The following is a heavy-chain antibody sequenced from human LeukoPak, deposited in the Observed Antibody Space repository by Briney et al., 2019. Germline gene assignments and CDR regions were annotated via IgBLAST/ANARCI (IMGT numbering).Heavy chain of an antibody. CDR3: ATDPYIVVVPAASTDWFDP. CDR2: IRYDGSNK. D-gene: IGHD2-2*01. CDR1: GFTFSSYG. J-gene: IGHJ5*02. V-gene: IGHV3-30*02. Sequence: GGSLRLSCGASGFTFSSYGMHWVRQAPGKGLEWVAFIRYDGSNKYYADSVKGRFTISRDNSKNTLYLQMNSLRAEDTAVYYCATDPYIVVVPAASTDWFDPWGQGTLVTVSS.